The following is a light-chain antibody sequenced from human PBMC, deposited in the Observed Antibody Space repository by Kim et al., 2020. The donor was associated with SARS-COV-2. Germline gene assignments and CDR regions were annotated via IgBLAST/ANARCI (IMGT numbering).Light chain of an antibody. CDR1: SLRNYY. V-gene: IGLV3-19*01. CDR3: SSRDSSDNHLV. CDR2: GRY. J-gene: IGLJ3*02. Sequence: ALGQTVRITCQGDSLRNYYASWYQQKPGQAPVLVIYGRYNRPSGIPDRFSGSSSGTTSSLTITGAQAGDEADYYCSSRDSSDNHLVFGGGTQLTVL.